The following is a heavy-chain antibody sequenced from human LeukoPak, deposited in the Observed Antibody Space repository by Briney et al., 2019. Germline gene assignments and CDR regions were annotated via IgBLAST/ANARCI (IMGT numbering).Heavy chain of an antibody. CDR1: GGSISSSSYY. CDR2: IYYSGST. V-gene: IGHV4-39*07. Sequence: PSETLSLTCTVSGGSISSSSYYWGWIRQPPGKGLEWIGSIYYSGSTYYNPSLKSRVTISVDTSKNQFSLKLSSVTAADTAVYYCAKRGGYNYLAFDIWGQGTMVTVSS. J-gene: IGHJ3*02. CDR3: AKRGGYNYLAFDI. D-gene: IGHD5-24*01.